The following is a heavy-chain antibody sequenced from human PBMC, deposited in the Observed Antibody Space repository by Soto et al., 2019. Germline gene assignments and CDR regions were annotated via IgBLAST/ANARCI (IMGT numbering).Heavy chain of an antibody. V-gene: IGHV3-30*18. Sequence: PGGCLRLSCAASGCTFSSYGMHWDRQAPGKGLEWVAVISYDGSNKYYADSVKGRFTISRDNPKNTLYLQMNSLRAEDTAVYYCAKEANFDWLLSYYYYYGMDVWGQGTTVTVSS. CDR2: ISYDGSNK. J-gene: IGHJ6*02. D-gene: IGHD3-9*01. CDR1: GCTFSSYG. CDR3: AKEANFDWLLSYYYYYGMDV.